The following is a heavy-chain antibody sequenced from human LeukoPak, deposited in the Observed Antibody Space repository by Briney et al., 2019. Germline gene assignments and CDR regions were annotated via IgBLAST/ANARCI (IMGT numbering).Heavy chain of an antibody. CDR1: GYTFTGYY. CDR2: INPNSGGT. D-gene: IGHD5-18*01. J-gene: IGHJ6*03. Sequence: ASVKVSCKASGYTFTGYYMHWVRQAPGQGLEWMGWINPNSGGTNYAQKFQGRVTITADESTSTAYMELSSLRSEDTAVYYCARAGGGYYFSYMDVWGKGTTVTISS. CDR3: ARAGGGYYFSYMDV. V-gene: IGHV1-2*02.